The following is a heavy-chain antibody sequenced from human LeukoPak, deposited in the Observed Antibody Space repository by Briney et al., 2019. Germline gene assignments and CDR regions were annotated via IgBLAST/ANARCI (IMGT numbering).Heavy chain of an antibody. CDR3: ASGRQLGY. D-gene: IGHD6-13*01. Sequence: GGSLRLSCAASGFTFSNYWMSWVRQAPGKGLEGVANIKEDGSEKYYVDSVKGRFTISRDNARNSLYPQMNSLRAEDTAVYYCASGRQLGYWGQGTLVTVSS. J-gene: IGHJ4*02. CDR2: IKEDGSEK. CDR1: GFTFSNYW. V-gene: IGHV3-7*01.